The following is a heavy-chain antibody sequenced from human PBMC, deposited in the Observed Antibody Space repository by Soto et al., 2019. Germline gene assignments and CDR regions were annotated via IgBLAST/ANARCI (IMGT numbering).Heavy chain of an antibody. Sequence: QVQLVQSGAEVKKPGASVKVSCKASGYTFTNFGVSWVRQAPGQGLEWVGWISTYNGNTNCAQNLQDRVTMTTDTSTSTAYKELRSLRSDDTAVYYCARRDYGDYDYWGQGTLVTVSS. CDR1: GYTFTNFG. CDR3: ARRDYGDYDY. CDR2: ISTYNGNT. D-gene: IGHD4-17*01. J-gene: IGHJ4*02. V-gene: IGHV1-18*01.